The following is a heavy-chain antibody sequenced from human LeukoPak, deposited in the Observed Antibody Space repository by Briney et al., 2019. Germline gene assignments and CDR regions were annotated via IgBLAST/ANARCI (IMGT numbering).Heavy chain of an antibody. Sequence: KPGESLKISCKGSGYGLTTYWIAWVRQLPGKGLEWLGIIYPGDSDTRYSPSFQGQVTISADKSISTAYLQWSSLKASDTAMYYCARPRSVVVPADCDYWGQGTLVTVSS. CDR2: IYPGDSDT. CDR1: GYGLTTYW. CDR3: ARPRSVVVPADCDY. D-gene: IGHD2-2*01. V-gene: IGHV5-51*01. J-gene: IGHJ4*02.